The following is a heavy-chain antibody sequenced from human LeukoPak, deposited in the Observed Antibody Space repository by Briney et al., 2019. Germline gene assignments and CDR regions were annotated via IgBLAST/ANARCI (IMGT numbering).Heavy chain of an antibody. CDR1: GGSFSGYY. V-gene: IGHV4-34*01. CDR2: INHSGST. D-gene: IGHD3-10*01. CDR3: ARGRHFGITMVRGVIIGNNWFDP. J-gene: IGHJ5*02. Sequence: PSETLSLTCAVYGGSFSGYYWSWIRQPPGKGLEWIGEINHSGSTNYNPSLKSRVTISVDTSKNQFSLKLSSVTAADTAVYYCARGRHFGITMVRGVIIGNNWFDPWGQGTLVTVSS.